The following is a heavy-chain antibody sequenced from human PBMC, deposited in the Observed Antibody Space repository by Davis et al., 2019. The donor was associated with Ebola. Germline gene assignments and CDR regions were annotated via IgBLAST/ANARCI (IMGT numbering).Heavy chain of an antibody. CDR1: GFTFSSYS. V-gene: IGHV3-21*01. J-gene: IGHJ4*02. D-gene: IGHD1-26*01. Sequence: GESLKISCAASGFTFSSYSMNWVRQAPGKGLEWVSSISVSSGYIYYEDSVKGRFTISRDNAKNSLFLQMNNLRVEDTAVYYCATLPGYYWGQGTLVTVSS. CDR2: ISVSSGYI. CDR3: ATLPGYY.